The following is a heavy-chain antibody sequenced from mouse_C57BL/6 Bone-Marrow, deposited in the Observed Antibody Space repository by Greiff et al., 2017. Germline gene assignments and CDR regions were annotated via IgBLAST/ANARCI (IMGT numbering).Heavy chain of an antibody. CDR3: ARELDY. V-gene: IGHV1-19*01. Sequence: EVQLQQSGPVLVKPGASVKMSCKASGYTFTDYYMNWVKQSHGKSLEWIGVLNPYNGGTSYNEKFKGKATLTVDQSSSTAYMALNSLTAEYSAVYYCARELDYWGQGTTLTVSS. CDR1: GYTFTDYY. J-gene: IGHJ2*01. CDR2: LNPYNGGT. D-gene: IGHD1-1*01.